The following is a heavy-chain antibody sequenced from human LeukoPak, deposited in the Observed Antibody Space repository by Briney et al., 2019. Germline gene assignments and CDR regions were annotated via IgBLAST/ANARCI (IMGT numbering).Heavy chain of an antibody. CDR3: ARDRLGGHYKDRPFDY. V-gene: IGHV3-21*01. D-gene: IGHD4-17*01. Sequence: PGGSLRLSCAASGFTFSSYSMNWVRQAPGKGLEWVSSISSSSSYIYYADSVKGRFTISRDNAKNSLYLQMNSLRAEDTAVYYCARDRLGGHYKDRPFDYWGQGTLVTVSS. CDR1: GFTFSSYS. J-gene: IGHJ4*02. CDR2: ISSSSSYI.